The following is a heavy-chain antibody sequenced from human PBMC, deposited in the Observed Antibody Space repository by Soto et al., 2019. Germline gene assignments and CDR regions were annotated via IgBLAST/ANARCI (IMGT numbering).Heavy chain of an antibody. Sequence: ASVKVSCKASGYTFTSYDINWVRQATGQGLEWMGWMNPNSGNTGYAQKFQGRVTITRNTSISTAYMELSSLRSEDTAVYYCARDLYGDYMNYYYMDVWGKGTTVTVSS. CDR2: MNPNSGNT. CDR1: GYTFTSYD. J-gene: IGHJ6*03. CDR3: ARDLYGDYMNYYYMDV. V-gene: IGHV1-8*01. D-gene: IGHD4-17*01.